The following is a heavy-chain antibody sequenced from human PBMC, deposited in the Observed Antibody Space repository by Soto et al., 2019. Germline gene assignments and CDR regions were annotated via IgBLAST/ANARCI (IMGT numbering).Heavy chain of an antibody. J-gene: IGHJ6*02. CDR1: GGSISSGGYY. D-gene: IGHD6-13*01. V-gene: IGHV4-31*03. Sequence: PSETLSLTCTVSGGSISSGGYYWSWIRQHPGKGLEWIGYIYYSGSTYYNTSLKSRVTISVDTSKNQFSLKLSSVTAADTAVYYCARETALSSSRQDYYYYGMDVWGQGTTVTVSS. CDR3: ARETALSSSRQDYYYYGMDV. CDR2: IYYSGST.